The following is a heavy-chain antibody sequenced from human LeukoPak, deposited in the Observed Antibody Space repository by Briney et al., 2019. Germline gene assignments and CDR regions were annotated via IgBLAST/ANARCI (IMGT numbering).Heavy chain of an antibody. D-gene: IGHD3-22*01. CDR2: ISGSGGST. Sequence: GRSLRLSCAASGFTFSSYAMSWVRQAPGKGLEWVSAISGSGGSTYYADSVKGRFTISRDNSKNTLYLQMNSLRAEDTAVYYCAKAAEYYYDSSGYYFDYWGQGTLVTVSS. CDR3: AKAAEYYYDSSGYYFDY. CDR1: GFTFSSYA. V-gene: IGHV3-23*01. J-gene: IGHJ4*02.